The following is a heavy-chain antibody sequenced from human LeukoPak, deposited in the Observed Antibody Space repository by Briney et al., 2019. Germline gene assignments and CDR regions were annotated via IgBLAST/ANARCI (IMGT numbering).Heavy chain of an antibody. D-gene: IGHD3-22*01. Sequence: GASVKVSCKASGYTFTGYYMHWVRQAPGQGLEWMGWINTNTGNPTYAQGFTGRFVFSLDTSVSTAYLQISSLKAEDTAVYYCARDLEYYDSSGYYFDYWGQGTLVTVSS. J-gene: IGHJ4*02. CDR1: GYTFTGYY. CDR3: ARDLEYYDSSGYYFDY. CDR2: INTNTGNP. V-gene: IGHV7-4-1*02.